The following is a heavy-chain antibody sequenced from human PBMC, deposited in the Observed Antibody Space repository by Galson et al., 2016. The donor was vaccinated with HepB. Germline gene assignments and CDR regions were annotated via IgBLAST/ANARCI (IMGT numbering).Heavy chain of an antibody. CDR2: IYSTGST. D-gene: IGHD5-12*01. CDR1: GGSFTSGGYY. V-gene: IGHV4-31*03. Sequence: TLSLTCTVSGGSFTSGGYYWSWVRQHPGKGLEWIGHIYSTGSTYYNPSLKSRVTMSVDTSKKQVSLKLTSVTAADTAVYYCTRGARIVAVKYNWFDPWGQGTLVIVSS. CDR3: TRGARIVAVKYNWFDP. J-gene: IGHJ5*02.